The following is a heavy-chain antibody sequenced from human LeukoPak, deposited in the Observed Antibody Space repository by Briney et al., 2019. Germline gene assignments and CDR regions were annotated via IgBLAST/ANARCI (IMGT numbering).Heavy chain of an antibody. V-gene: IGHV4-39*01. CDR3: ASHVPPHYYYPFDY. D-gene: IGHD3-22*01. CDR1: GGSLSSSHYY. J-gene: IGHJ4*02. Sequence: SETLSLTCTVSGGSLSSSHYYWGWIRQPPGKGLEWIGTIYYSGSTYYNPSLKSRVTISVDTSKNQFSLKLSSVTAADTAVYYCASHVPPHYYYPFDYWGQGTLVTVSS. CDR2: IYYSGST.